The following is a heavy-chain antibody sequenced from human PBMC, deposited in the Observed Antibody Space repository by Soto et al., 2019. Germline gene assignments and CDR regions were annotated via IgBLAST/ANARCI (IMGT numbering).Heavy chain of an antibody. CDR3: ASSIAAAGTGFDY. V-gene: IGHV3-33*01. Sequence: HPGGSLRLSCAASGFTFSSYGMHWVRQAPGKGLEWVAVIWYDGSNKYYADSVKGRFTISRDNSKNTLYLQMNSLRAEDTAVYYCASSIAAAGTGFDYWGQGTLVTVSS. J-gene: IGHJ4*02. CDR1: GFTFSSYG. CDR2: IWYDGSNK. D-gene: IGHD6-13*01.